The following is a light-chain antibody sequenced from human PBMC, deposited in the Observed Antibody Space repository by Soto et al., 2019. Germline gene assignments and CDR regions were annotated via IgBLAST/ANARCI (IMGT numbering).Light chain of an antibody. Sequence: QSALTQPASVSGSPGQSITISCTGTSSDIGTYNYVSWYQQHPGKAPKLMIYEVSNRPSGVSNRFSGSKSGNTASLTISGLQAEDEADDYCSSYTTSSTRNVVFGGGTKLTVL. CDR2: EVS. CDR1: SSDIGTYNY. J-gene: IGLJ2*01. CDR3: SSYTTSSTRNVV. V-gene: IGLV2-14*01.